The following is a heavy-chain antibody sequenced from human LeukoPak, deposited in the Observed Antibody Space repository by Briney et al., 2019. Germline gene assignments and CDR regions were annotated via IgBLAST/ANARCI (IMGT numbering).Heavy chain of an antibody. V-gene: IGHV1-69*13. D-gene: IGHD3-22*01. CDR1: GGTFSSYA. CDR2: IIPIFGTA. Sequence: ASVKVSCKASGGTFSSYAISWVRQAPGQGLEWMGGIIPIFGTANYEQKFQGRVTITADESTSTAYMELSSLRSEDTAVYYCALNYDSSGYYSDYWGQGTLVTVSS. J-gene: IGHJ4*02. CDR3: ALNYDSSGYYSDY.